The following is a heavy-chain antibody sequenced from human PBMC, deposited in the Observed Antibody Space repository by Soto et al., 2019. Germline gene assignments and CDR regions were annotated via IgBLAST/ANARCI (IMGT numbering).Heavy chain of an antibody. CDR1: GFTFSSYG. V-gene: IGHV3-33*01. CDR2: IWYDGSNK. D-gene: IGHD6-6*01. CDR3: ARGYSSSSVSSSWYYFDY. Sequence: PGGSLRLSCAASGFTFSSYGMHWVRQAPGKGLEWVAVIWYDGSNKYYADSVKGRFTISRDNSKNTLYLQMNSLRAEDTAVYYCARGYSSSSVSSSWYYFDYWGQGTLVTVSS. J-gene: IGHJ4*02.